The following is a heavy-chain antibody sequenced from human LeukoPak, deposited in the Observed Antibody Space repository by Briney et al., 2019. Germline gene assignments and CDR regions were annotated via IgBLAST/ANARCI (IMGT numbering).Heavy chain of an antibody. CDR2: ISGSGGST. CDR3: AKVTVTMAATGDY. Sequence: GGSRRLSCVVSGFIFNDYDMSWVRQAPGKGLEWVSAISGSGGSTYYADSVKGRFTISRDNSKNTLYLQMNSLRVDDTAIYYCAKVTVTMAATGDYWGQGTLVTVSS. D-gene: IGHD2-15*01. V-gene: IGHV3-23*01. CDR1: GFIFNDYD. J-gene: IGHJ4*02.